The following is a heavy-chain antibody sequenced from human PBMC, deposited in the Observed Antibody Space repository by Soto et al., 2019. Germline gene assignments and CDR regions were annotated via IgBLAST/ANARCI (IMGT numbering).Heavy chain of an antibody. V-gene: IGHV1-18*01. J-gene: IGHJ4*02. CDR3: VRDPDGHIDFDY. Sequence: ASVKVSCTASGYTFTSYGISWVRQAPGQGLEWMSWISAYNGDTNYAQKVQGRVTMTTDTPTSTAFMELRSLRFDDTAAYYCVRDPDGHIDFDYWGQGTLVTVSS. CDR2: ISAYNGDT. CDR1: GYTFTSYG.